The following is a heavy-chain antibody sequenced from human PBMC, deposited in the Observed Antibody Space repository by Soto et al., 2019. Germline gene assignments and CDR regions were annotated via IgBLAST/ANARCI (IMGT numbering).Heavy chain of an antibody. D-gene: IGHD6-6*01. CDR2: IYHSGNT. CDR3: ARHYSSSSGWFDP. J-gene: IGHJ5*02. CDR1: GHSISSGYY. Sequence: PSETLSLTCVVSGHSISSGYYWGWIRQPPGKGLEWIGSIYHSGNTYSNPSLKSRVTISVDTSKNQFSLKLDSVTAADTAVYYCARHYSSSSGWFDPWGQGTLVTVSS. V-gene: IGHV4-38-2*01.